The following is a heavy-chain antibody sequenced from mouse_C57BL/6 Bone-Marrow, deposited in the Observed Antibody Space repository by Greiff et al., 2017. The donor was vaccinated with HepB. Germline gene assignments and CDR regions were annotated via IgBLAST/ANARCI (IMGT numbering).Heavy chain of an antibody. Sequence: VQLQESGPELVKPGASVKISCKASGYAFSSSWMNWVKQRPGKGLEWIGRIYPGDGDTNYNGKFKGKATLTADKSSSTAYMQLSSLTSEDSAVYFCARCTTVDYWGQGTTLTVSS. CDR2: IYPGDGDT. J-gene: IGHJ2*01. CDR3: ARCTTVDY. D-gene: IGHD1-1*01. CDR1: GYAFSSSW. V-gene: IGHV1-82*01.